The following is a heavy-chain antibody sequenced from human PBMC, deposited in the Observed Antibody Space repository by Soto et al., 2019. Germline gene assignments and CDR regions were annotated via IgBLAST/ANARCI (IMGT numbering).Heavy chain of an antibody. CDR1: GGTSRSLS. J-gene: IGHJ5*02. Sequence: QVQLVQSGAEVKKPGSSVKVSCKASGGTSRSLSITWVRQAPGQGLEWMGGITPLFGIPNYPQKFQGRLTITADKSTGTAYLELSSLRSEYMAVYYCARDTHSAGGWFDTWGWGTLVTVSS. CDR3: ARDTHSAGGWFDT. V-gene: IGHV1-69*17. CDR2: ITPLFGIP. D-gene: IGHD2-15*01.